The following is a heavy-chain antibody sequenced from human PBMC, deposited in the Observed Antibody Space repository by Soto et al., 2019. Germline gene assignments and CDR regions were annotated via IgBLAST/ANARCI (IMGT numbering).Heavy chain of an antibody. CDR1: GFPFNNYG. CDR2: VSKSDYT. D-gene: IGHD2-2*01. J-gene: IGHJ4*02. Sequence: GGSLRLSCTVSGFPFNNYGINWVRQAPGKGLEWVSSVSKSDYTYYSDSVQGRFTISRDNAKNSVSLQMNTLRVEDTAVYYCAREDSIIIPAVSGFWGQGTLVTVSS. CDR3: AREDSIIIPAVSGF. V-gene: IGHV3-21*01.